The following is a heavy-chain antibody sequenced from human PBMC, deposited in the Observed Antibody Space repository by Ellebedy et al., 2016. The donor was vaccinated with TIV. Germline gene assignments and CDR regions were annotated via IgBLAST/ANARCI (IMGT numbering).Heavy chain of an antibody. Sequence: GESLKISCAASGFTVSSNYMSWVRQAPGKRLEWVSTIHSGGSTYYADSVKGRFTISRHNSKNTLYLQMNSLRAEDTAVYYCARESMVRGEDWYFGMDVWGQGTTVTVSS. CDR1: GFTVSSNY. J-gene: IGHJ6*02. CDR3: ARESMVRGEDWYFGMDV. V-gene: IGHV3-53*04. CDR2: IHSGGST. D-gene: IGHD3-10*01.